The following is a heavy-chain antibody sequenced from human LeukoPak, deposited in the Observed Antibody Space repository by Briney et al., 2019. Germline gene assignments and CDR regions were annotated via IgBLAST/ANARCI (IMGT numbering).Heavy chain of an antibody. D-gene: IGHD3-10*01. Sequence: GGSLRLSCTGSGFTISSYWMSWVRQAPGKGLEWVANIKEDGSEKYCVDSVKGRFTVSRDNAKNSLYPQMNSLRAEDTAVYYCARNLRGAEDYWGQGTLVTVSS. CDR1: GFTISSYW. CDR3: ARNLRGAEDY. J-gene: IGHJ4*02. V-gene: IGHV3-7*01. CDR2: IKEDGSEK.